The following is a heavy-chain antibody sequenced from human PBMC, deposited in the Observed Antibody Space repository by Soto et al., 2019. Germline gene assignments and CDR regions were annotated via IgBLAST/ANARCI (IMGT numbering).Heavy chain of an antibody. J-gene: IGHJ4*02. CDR3: SLVPILDH. CDR1: GFTFSSYE. CDR2: ISSSGSTI. D-gene: IGHD2-8*02. V-gene: IGHV3-48*03. Sequence: PGGSLRLSCVASGFTFSSYEMNWVRQAPGKGLERVSYISSSGSTIYYADSVKGRFTISRDNAKNSLYLQMNSLRAEDTAVYYCSLVPILDHWGQGTLVTVSS.